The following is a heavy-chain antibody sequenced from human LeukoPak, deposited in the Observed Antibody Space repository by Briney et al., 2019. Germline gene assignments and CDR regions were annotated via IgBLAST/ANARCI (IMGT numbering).Heavy chain of an antibody. D-gene: IGHD5-18*01. V-gene: IGHV1-18*01. CDR2: FNPENGNT. Sequence: ASVKVSCKASGYSFVGYGITWVRQAPGQGLEWMGWFNPENGNTNYAQKVQGRVTMTADTSTSTSYMELRSLRSDDTAVYYCARGYSYGFSGYWGRGTLVTVSS. CDR3: ARGYSYGFSGY. CDR1: GYSFVGYG. J-gene: IGHJ4*02.